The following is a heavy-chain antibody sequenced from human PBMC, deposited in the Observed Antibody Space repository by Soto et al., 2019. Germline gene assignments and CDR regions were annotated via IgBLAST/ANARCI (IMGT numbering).Heavy chain of an antibody. CDR2: ISGSGGST. Sequence: GGSLRLSCAASGFTFRSYAMSWVRQAPGKGLEWVSAISGSGGSTYYADSVKGRFTISRDNSKNTLYLQMNSLRAEDTAVYYCAIKTGPTSGWYGDYFDYWGQGTLVTVSS. CDR1: GFTFRSYA. J-gene: IGHJ4*02. CDR3: AIKTGPTSGWYGDYFDY. V-gene: IGHV3-23*01. D-gene: IGHD6-19*01.